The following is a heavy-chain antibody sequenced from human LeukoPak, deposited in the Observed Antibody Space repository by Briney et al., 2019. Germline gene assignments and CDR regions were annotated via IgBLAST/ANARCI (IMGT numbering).Heavy chain of an antibody. V-gene: IGHV3-74*01. D-gene: IGHD3-10*01. CDR1: GFTISGYW. CDR3: ARGRAGNYYNHNDY. J-gene: IGHJ4*01. CDR2: ISGDGSIT. Sequence: GSLRLSCAASGFTISGYWMHWVRQAPGKGLVWVSRISGDGSITAYADSVKGRFTISRDNAKNTLYLQMNSLRAEDTAVYYCARGRAGNYYNHNDYWGQGTLVTVAS.